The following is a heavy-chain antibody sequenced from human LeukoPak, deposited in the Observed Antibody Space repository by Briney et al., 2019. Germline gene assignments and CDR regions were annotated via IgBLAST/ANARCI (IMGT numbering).Heavy chain of an antibody. Sequence: PSETLSLTCTVSGGSISSSSYSWSWIRQPPGKGLEWIGYIYHSGSTYYNPSLKSRVTISVDRSKNQFSLKLSSVTAADTAVYYCASMVRGENDAFDIWGQGTMVTVSS. J-gene: IGHJ3*02. CDR2: IYHSGST. V-gene: IGHV4-30-2*01. D-gene: IGHD3-10*01. CDR3: ASMVRGENDAFDI. CDR1: GGSISSSSYS.